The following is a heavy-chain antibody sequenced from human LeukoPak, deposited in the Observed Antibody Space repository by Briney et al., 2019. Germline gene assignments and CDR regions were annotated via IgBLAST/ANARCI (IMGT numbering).Heavy chain of an antibody. CDR3: ARDHGVRGVDY. Sequence: PSETLSLTCTVSGGSISSYYWSWIRQPPGKGLEWIGYIYYSGSTNYNPSLKSRVTISVDTSKNQFSLRLSSVTAADTAVHYCARDHGVRGVDYWGQGTLVTVSS. D-gene: IGHD3-10*01. CDR1: GGSISSYY. V-gene: IGHV4-59*01. J-gene: IGHJ4*02. CDR2: IYYSGST.